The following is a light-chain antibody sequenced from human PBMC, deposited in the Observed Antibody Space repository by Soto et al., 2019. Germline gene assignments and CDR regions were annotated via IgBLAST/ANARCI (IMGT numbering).Light chain of an antibody. Sequence: QSVLTQPRSVSGSPGQSATISCTGTSSDVGRYDYVSWYRQHPGKAPKRIVYDGTERPSGVPDRFSGSKSGDTASLTISGLQAEDEADYSCCSFAGSYSYVFGTGTKVTVL. CDR1: SSDVGRYDY. J-gene: IGLJ1*01. V-gene: IGLV2-11*01. CDR3: CSFAGSYSYV. CDR2: DGT.